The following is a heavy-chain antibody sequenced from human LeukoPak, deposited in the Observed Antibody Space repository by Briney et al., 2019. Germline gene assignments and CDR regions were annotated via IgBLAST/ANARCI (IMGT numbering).Heavy chain of an antibody. D-gene: IGHD4-11*01. J-gene: IGHJ4*02. Sequence: MENIIPIFPTPYYAHTFHRTRTLTTEQTRSKAYMELSSLRSEDTAVYYCARDNLQGVFDYWGQGTLVTVSS. CDR3: ARDNLQGVFDY. V-gene: IGHV1-69*05. CDR2: IIPIFPTP.